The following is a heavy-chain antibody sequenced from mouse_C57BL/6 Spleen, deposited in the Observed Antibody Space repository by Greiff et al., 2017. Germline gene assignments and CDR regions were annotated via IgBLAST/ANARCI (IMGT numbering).Heavy chain of an antibody. V-gene: IGHV14-4*01. J-gene: IGHJ2*01. CDR3: TTDYYGSREYFDY. CDR1: GFNIKDDY. CDR2: IDPENGDT. Sequence: EVQLVESGAELVRPGASVKLSCTASGFNIKDDYMHWVKQRPEQGLEWIGWIDPENGDTEYASKFPGKATITAATSSNTAYLKLSSLTSEDTAVYYCTTDYYGSREYFDYWGQGTTLTVSS. D-gene: IGHD1-1*01.